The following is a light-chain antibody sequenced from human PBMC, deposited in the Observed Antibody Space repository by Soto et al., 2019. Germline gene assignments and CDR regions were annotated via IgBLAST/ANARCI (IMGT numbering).Light chain of an antibody. CDR1: QSVSSN. Sequence: EIVMTQSPATLSVAPGERATLSCSASQSVSSNLAWYQQKPGQAPRLLIHGASNRATGIPARFSGSGSGTEFTLTISSLQSEDFAVYYCQQYNIWPTFGGGTKVEIK. V-gene: IGKV3D-15*01. J-gene: IGKJ4*01. CDR3: QQYNIWPT. CDR2: GAS.